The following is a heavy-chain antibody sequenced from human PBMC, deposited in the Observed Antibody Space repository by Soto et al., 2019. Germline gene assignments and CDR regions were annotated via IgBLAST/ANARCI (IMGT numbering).Heavy chain of an antibody. CDR3: ARAVRGSEWFDP. J-gene: IGHJ5*02. CDR2: IYNGGST. CDR1: GFTVSSNY. V-gene: IGHV3-66*01. Sequence: EVQLVESGGGLVQPGGSLRLSCAASGFTVSSNYMSWVRQAPGKGLEWVSVIYNGGSTYYADSVKGRFTISRDNSKNTLYLQMNSLRAEDTAVYYCARAVRGSEWFDPWGQGTLVTVSS. D-gene: IGHD3-10*01.